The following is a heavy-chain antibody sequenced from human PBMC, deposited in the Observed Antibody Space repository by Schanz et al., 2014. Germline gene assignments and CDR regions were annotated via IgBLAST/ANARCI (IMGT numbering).Heavy chain of an antibody. J-gene: IGHJ4*02. CDR1: GFTFSDYY. D-gene: IGHD6-25*01. V-gene: IGHV3-11*04. CDR3: AREDCSAASCDFRY. Sequence: VQLVESGGGLVQPRGSLRLSCAASGFTFSDYYMSWIRQAPGKGLEWVSYISSSSSTIYYADSVKGRFTISRDNAKNTLYLQMNTLRAEDTAVYDCAREDCSAASCDFRYWGQGTLVTVSS. CDR2: ISSSSSTI.